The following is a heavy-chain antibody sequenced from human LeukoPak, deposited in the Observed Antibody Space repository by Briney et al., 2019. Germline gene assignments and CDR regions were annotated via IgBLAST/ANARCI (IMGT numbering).Heavy chain of an antibody. CDR1: GFTFSTYA. J-gene: IGHJ4*02. D-gene: IGHD1-1*01. CDR3: AKPLSSGTTGTTGYFDY. V-gene: IGHV3-23*01. CDR2: ISGGGGTT. Sequence: GGSLRLSCAASGFTFSTYAMTWVRQAPGKGLEWVSAISGGGGTTYYADSVKGRFTISRDNSKNTLYLQMNSLRPEDTAVYYCAKPLSSGTTGTTGYFDYWAREPWSPSP.